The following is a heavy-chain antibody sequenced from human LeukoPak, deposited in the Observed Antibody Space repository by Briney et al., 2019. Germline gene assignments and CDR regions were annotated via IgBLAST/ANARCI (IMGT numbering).Heavy chain of an antibody. CDR2: IYYSGST. V-gene: IGHV4-39*07. Sequence: SETLSLTCTVSGGSISSSSYYWGWIRQPPGEGLEWIGSIYYSGSTYYNPSLKSRVTISVDTSKNQFSLKLSSVTAADTAVYYCARDPGVYCSSTSCYRVDAFDIWGQGTMVTVSS. J-gene: IGHJ3*02. CDR1: GGSISSSSYY. D-gene: IGHD2-2*02. CDR3: ARDPGVYCSSTSCYRVDAFDI.